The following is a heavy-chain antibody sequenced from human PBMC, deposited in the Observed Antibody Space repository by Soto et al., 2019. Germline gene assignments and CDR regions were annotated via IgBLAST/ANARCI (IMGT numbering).Heavy chain of an antibody. V-gene: IGHV3-7*05. CDR3: ARNPFGDLDY. CDR1: GFTFNTYW. J-gene: IGHJ4*02. D-gene: IGHD2-21*02. Sequence: LRLSCAASGFTFNTYWMTWVRRPPGKGLEWVANIKPDGSTQNYVDSVKGRFTISRDNAKNSLYLQMNSLRAEDTAIYYCARNPFGDLDYWGQGTLVTVSS. CDR2: IKPDGSTQ.